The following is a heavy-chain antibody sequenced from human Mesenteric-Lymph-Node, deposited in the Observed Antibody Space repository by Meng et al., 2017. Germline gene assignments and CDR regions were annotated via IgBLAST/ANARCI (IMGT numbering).Heavy chain of an antibody. CDR3: GRQMIVAGPPIDY. CDR2: IYPGDSDT. V-gene: IGHV5-51*01. CDR1: GYSFTNYW. Sequence: GESLKISCEGSGYSFTNYWIGWVRQMPGKGLEWMGIIYPGDSDTRYSPSFQGQVSISVAKSIGTAYLQWNSLRTSDTAMYYCGRQMIVAGPPIDYWGQGTLVTVSS. D-gene: IGHD1-14*01. J-gene: IGHJ4*02.